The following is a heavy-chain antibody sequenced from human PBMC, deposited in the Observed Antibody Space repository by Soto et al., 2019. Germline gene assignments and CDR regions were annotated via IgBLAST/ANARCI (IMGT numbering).Heavy chain of an antibody. V-gene: IGHV3-23*01. J-gene: IGHJ4*02. CDR1: RFSFSSYE. CDR2: VSLTGDRT. CDR3: ARGWGYCIPTSCAIDS. D-gene: IGHD2-15*01. Sequence: EVQLLESGGRLVQPGGSLRLSCVASRFSFSSYEMSWVRQAAGKGLEWVSRVSLTGDRTNYAGSVKGRFTVSRDNFKNTLYLEMDSLRPEDTAIYYCARGWGYCIPTSCAIDSWGRGTPVTVSS.